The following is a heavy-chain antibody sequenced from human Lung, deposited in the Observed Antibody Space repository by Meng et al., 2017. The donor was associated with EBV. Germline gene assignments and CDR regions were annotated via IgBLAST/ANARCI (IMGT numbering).Heavy chain of an antibody. J-gene: IGHJ2*01. CDR1: GSSISSGDYY. CDR2: IYYSGST. Sequence: QVQLQESGPGLVKPSQTPSLTCTVSGSSISSGDYYWSWLRQPPGKGLELIGHIYYSGSTSYNPSLKSRVTISVDTSNNQFSLKLSSVTAADTAVYYCARVGWRQWSFDLWGRGTLVTVSS. CDR3: ARVGWRQWSFDL. V-gene: IGHV4-30-4*01. D-gene: IGHD5-18*01.